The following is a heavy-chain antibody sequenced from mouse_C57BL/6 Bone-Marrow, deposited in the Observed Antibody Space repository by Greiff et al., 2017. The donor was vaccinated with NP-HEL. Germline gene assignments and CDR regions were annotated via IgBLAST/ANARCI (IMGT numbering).Heavy chain of an antibody. CDR2: IHPNSGST. CDR1: GYTFTSYW. J-gene: IGHJ3*01. CDR3: AHASGQLRLTFAY. D-gene: IGHD3-2*02. Sequence: QVHVKQPGAELVKPGASVKLSCKASGYTFTSYWMHWVKQRPGQGLEWIGMIHPNSGSTNYNEKFKSKATLTVDKSSSTAYMQLSSLTSEDSAVYYCAHASGQLRLTFAYWGQGTLVTVSA. V-gene: IGHV1-64*01.